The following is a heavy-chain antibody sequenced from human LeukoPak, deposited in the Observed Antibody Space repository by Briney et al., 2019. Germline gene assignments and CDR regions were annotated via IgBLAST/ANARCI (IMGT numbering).Heavy chain of an antibody. CDR1: GFTFSSYS. V-gene: IGHV3-21*01. CDR2: ISSSSSYI. Sequence: GGSLRLSCAASGFTFSSYSMNWVRQAPGKGLEWVSSISSSSSYIYYADSVKGRFTISRDNAKNSLYLQMNSLRAEDTAVYYCAGGIAAAATFPFDPWGQGTLVTVSS. J-gene: IGHJ5*02. CDR3: AGGIAAAATFPFDP. D-gene: IGHD6-13*01.